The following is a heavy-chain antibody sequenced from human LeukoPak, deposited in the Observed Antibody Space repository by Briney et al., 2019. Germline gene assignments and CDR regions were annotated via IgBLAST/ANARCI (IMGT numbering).Heavy chain of an antibody. CDR1: GGSISSYY. Sequence: SETLSLTCTVSGGSISSYYWSWIRQPPGKGLEWIGYIYYSGSTNYNPSLKSRVTISVDTPKNQFSLKLSSVTAADTAVYYCARVEMGFGEYFDAFDIWGQGTMVTVSS. CDR3: ARVEMGFGEYFDAFDI. D-gene: IGHD3-10*01. J-gene: IGHJ3*02. CDR2: IYYSGST. V-gene: IGHV4-59*01.